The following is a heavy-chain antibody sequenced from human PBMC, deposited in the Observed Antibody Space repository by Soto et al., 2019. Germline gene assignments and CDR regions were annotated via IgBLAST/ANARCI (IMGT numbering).Heavy chain of an antibody. CDR3: ARGRNCSSTSSYYYYMDV. CDR1: GGSVSSYY. J-gene: IGHJ6*03. Sequence: SETLSLTCTVSGGSVSSYYWNWIRQPPGKGLEWIGEINHSGSTNYNPSLKSRVTISVDTSKNQFSLKLSSVTAADTAVYYCARGRNCSSTSSYYYYMDVWGKGTTVTVSS. CDR2: INHSGST. V-gene: IGHV4-34*01. D-gene: IGHD2-2*01.